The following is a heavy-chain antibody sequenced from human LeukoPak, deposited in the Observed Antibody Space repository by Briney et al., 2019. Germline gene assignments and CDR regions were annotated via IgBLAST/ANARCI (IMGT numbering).Heavy chain of an antibody. D-gene: IGHD5-24*01. Sequence: SVKVSCKASGGTFICYAISWVRQAPGQGLEWMGGIIPMFGTANYAQKFQGRVTITADESTSTAYMELSSLRSEDTAVYYCARSSRDGYNLDYFDYWGQGTLVTVSS. V-gene: IGHV1-69*13. CDR2: IIPMFGTA. CDR3: ARSSRDGYNLDYFDY. J-gene: IGHJ4*02. CDR1: GGTFICYA.